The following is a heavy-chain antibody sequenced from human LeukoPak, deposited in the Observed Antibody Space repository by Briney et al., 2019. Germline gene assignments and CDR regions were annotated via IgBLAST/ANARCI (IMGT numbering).Heavy chain of an antibody. V-gene: IGHV3-30*18. J-gene: IGHJ4*02. Sequence: PGGSLRLSCVASGFTFSNYGMHWVRQAPGKGLEWVAVISDDGSNKFYAESVKGRFTISRDNSKNTLYLQMNSLRAEDTAVYYCAKSGIAVAATLRTLGFDYWGQGTLVTVSS. CDR1: GFTFSNYG. CDR2: ISDDGSNK. D-gene: IGHD6-19*01. CDR3: AKSGIAVAATLRTLGFDY.